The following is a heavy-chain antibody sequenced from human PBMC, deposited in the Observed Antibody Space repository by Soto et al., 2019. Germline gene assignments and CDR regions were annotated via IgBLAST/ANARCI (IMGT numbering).Heavy chain of an antibody. CDR1: GFTFSAFT. D-gene: IGHD2-15*01. V-gene: IGHV3-23*01. CDR2: ISGSGGDT. Sequence: GGSLRLSCAASGFTFSAFTMNWVRQAPGKGLEWVSAISGSGGDTYYADSVKGRFIIFRDNSKNTLYLQMNSLRAEDTAVYYCAKDNRVVAATWDSWGQGT. CDR3: AKDNRVVAATWDS. J-gene: IGHJ4*02.